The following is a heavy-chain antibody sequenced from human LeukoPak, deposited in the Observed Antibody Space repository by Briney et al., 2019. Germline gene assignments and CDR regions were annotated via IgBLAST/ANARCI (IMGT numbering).Heavy chain of an antibody. CDR1: GYTFTSYY. CDR2: INPSGGST. J-gene: IGHJ4*02. D-gene: IGHD1-7*01. CDR3: ARGMRTGTFFI. V-gene: IGHV1-46*01. Sequence: ASVKVSCKASGYTFTSYYMHWVRQAPGQGLEWMGIINPSGGSTSYAQKFQGRVTMTRGTSTSTVYMEVSSLRSEDTAVYYCARGMRTGTFFIWGQGTLVTVSS.